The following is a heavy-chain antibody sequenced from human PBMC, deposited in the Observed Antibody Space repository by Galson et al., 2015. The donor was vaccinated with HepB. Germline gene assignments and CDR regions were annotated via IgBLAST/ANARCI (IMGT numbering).Heavy chain of an antibody. V-gene: IGHV1-2*04. CDR1: GYTFTGYY. J-gene: IGHJ6*02. Sequence: SVKVSCKASGYTFTGYYMHWVRQAPGQGLEWMGWINPNSGGTNYAQKFQGWVTMTRDTSISTAYMELSRLRSDDTAVYYCARVRSPRYSYGREYGMDVWGQGTTVTVSS. D-gene: IGHD5-18*01. CDR3: ARVRSPRYSYGREYGMDV. CDR2: INPNSGGT.